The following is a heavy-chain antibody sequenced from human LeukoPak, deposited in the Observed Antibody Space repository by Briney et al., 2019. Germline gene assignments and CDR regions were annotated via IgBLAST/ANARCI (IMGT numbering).Heavy chain of an antibody. CDR2: ISYDGSNK. CDR1: GFTFSSYS. V-gene: IGHV3-30*03. Sequence: GGSLRLSCAASGFTFSSYSMNWVRQAPGKGLEWVAVISYDGSNKYYADSVKGRFTISRDNAKNSLYLQMNSLRAEDTAVYYCARGAIRGSQHPRDYWGQGTLVTVSS. D-gene: IGHD1-26*01. J-gene: IGHJ4*02. CDR3: ARGAIRGSQHPRDY.